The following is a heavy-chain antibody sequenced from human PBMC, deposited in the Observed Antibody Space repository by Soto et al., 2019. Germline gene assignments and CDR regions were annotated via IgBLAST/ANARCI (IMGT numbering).Heavy chain of an antibody. D-gene: IGHD3-3*01. Sequence: PGESLKISCKASAYSIANYWIAWVRQMPGKGLEWMGIMHAGDSDVSYSPSFEGQVTISADKSINTSYLQWSSLKASDTAIYYCAGYGRTLFGVDTHPWGQGTLVTVSS. CDR2: MHAGDSDV. V-gene: IGHV5-51*01. CDR3: AGYGRTLFGVDTHP. J-gene: IGHJ5*02. CDR1: AYSIANYW.